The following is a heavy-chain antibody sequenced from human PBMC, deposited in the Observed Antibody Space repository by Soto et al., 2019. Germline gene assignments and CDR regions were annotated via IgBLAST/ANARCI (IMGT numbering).Heavy chain of an antibody. V-gene: IGHV3-73*01. CDR2: IRSKANSYAT. J-gene: IGHJ3*02. CDR1: GFTFSGSA. Sequence: GGSLRLSCAASGFTFSGSAMHWVRQASGKGLEWVGRIRSKANSYATAYAASVKGRFTISRDDSKNTAYLQMNSLKTEDTAVYYCTLTYCSGGSCLDAFDIWGQGTMVTVSS. D-gene: IGHD2-15*01. CDR3: TLTYCSGGSCLDAFDI.